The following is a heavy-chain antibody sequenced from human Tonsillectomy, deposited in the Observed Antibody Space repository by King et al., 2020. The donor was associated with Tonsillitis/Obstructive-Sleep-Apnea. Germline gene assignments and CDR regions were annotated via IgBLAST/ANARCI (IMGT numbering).Heavy chain of an antibody. V-gene: IGHV4-34*01. CDR1: GGSFSGYY. D-gene: IGHD3-10*01. J-gene: IGHJ3*02. CDR2: IDHSGST. CDR3: ARLRFEEYVRGDGFDI. Sequence: QVQLPQWGAGLLKPSETLSLTCAVYGGSFSGYYWSWIRQPPGKGLEWIGEIDHSGSTNYNPSLKSRVTISLDTSKNQFSLKLSSVTAADTAVYYCARLRFEEYVRGDGFDIWGQGTMVTVSS.